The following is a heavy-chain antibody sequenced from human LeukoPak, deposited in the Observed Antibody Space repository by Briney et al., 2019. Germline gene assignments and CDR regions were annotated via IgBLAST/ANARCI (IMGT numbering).Heavy chain of an antibody. CDR2: VSNDGGDK. D-gene: IGHD3-3*01. Sequence: GGSLRLSCAASEFTFSSYAMHWVRQAPGKGLEWVALVSNDGGDKYYADSVKGRFTISRDNSKNTLYLQMNSLRAEDTAVYYCARVLDDFWSGYYSGGYYFDYWGQGTLVTVSS. V-gene: IGHV3-30*03. J-gene: IGHJ4*02. CDR1: EFTFSSYA. CDR3: ARVLDDFWSGYYSGGYYFDY.